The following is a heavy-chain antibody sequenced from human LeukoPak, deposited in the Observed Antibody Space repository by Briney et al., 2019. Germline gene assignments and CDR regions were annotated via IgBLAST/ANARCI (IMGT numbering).Heavy chain of an antibody. CDR2: INPSGGST. Sequence: ASVKVSCKASGYTFTSYYMHWVRQAPGQGLEWMGIINPSGGSTSYAQKFQGRVTMTRDISTSTVYIELSSLRSEDTAVYYCARDAAATVVVPAALNYYYYMDVWGKGTTVTVSS. CDR1: GYTFTSYY. CDR3: ARDAAATVVVPAALNYYYYMDV. D-gene: IGHD2-2*01. V-gene: IGHV1-46*01. J-gene: IGHJ6*03.